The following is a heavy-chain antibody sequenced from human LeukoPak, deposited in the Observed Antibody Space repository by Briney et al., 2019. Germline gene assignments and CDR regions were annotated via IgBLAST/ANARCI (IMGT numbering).Heavy chain of an antibody. Sequence: SETLSLTCTVSGGSISSYYWSWIRQPPGKGLERIGYIYTSGSTNYNPSLKSRVTISVATSKNQFSLKLSSVTAADTAVYYCARSYVLDAFDIWGQGTMVSVSP. J-gene: IGHJ3*02. CDR2: IYTSGST. CDR1: GGSISSYY. D-gene: IGHD5-18*01. CDR3: ARSYVLDAFDI. V-gene: IGHV4-4*09.